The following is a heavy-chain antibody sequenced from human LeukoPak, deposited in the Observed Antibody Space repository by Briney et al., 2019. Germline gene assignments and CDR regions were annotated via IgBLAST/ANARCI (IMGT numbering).Heavy chain of an antibody. D-gene: IGHD2-21*01. V-gene: IGHV3-9*01. CDR3: AKDLHPVVIGGGFGY. CDR2: ISWNSGSI. Sequence: AGGSLRLSCAASGFSFEDYAMHWVRQAPGKGLEWVSGISWNSGSIVYGDSVKGRFTLSRDNAKNTLFLQMTNLKAEDTALYYCAKDLHPVVIGGGFGYLGQGALVTVSS. CDR1: GFSFEDYA. J-gene: IGHJ4*02.